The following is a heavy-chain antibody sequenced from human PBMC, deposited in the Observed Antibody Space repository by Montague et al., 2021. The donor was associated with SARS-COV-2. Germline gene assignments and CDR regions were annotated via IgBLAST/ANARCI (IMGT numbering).Heavy chain of an antibody. Sequence: SETLSLTCTVSGGSVSSTSYYWDWIRQPPGKGLEWIGSIHYSGTTYYNPSLKGQVTISVDTSKNQFSLKLRSVTVADTAIYYYARRESGWLDAFDIWGQGTMVTVSS. J-gene: IGHJ3*02. CDR3: ARRESGWLDAFDI. CDR2: IHYSGTT. D-gene: IGHD6-19*01. CDR1: GGSVSSTSYY. V-gene: IGHV4-39*01.